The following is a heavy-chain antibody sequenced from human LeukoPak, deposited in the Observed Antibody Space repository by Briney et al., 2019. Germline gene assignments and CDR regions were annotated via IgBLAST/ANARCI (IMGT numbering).Heavy chain of an antibody. J-gene: IGHJ4*02. Sequence: GESLEISCKASGYSFTRYWISWVRQMPGKGLEWMGRIDPSDSYTNYSPSFQGHVTISADKSISTAYLQWRSLKASDTAIYYCARTYSSGWAFFDYWGQGNMVTVFS. CDR1: GYSFTRYW. CDR3: ARTYSSGWAFFDY. D-gene: IGHD6-19*01. V-gene: IGHV5-10-1*01. CDR2: IDPSDSYT.